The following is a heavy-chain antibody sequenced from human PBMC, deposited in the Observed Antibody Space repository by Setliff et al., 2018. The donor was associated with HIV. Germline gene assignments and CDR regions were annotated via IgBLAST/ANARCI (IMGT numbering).Heavy chain of an antibody. Sequence: PGGSLRLSCAASGFSFSSYALHWVRQAPGKGLEWVAVISYDGTNKYYADSVKGRFTISRDNSKNTLYLQMNSLRAEDTAVYYCAKDPSSSTVTLYYFDYWGQGTLVTVSS. CDR2: ISYDGTNK. J-gene: IGHJ4*02. CDR1: GFSFSSYA. V-gene: IGHV3-30*04. D-gene: IGHD4-4*01. CDR3: AKDPSSSTVTLYYFDY.